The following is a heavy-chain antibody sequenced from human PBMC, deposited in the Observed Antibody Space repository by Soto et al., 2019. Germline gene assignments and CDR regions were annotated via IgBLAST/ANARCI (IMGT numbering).Heavy chain of an antibody. Sequence: QITLKESGPPLVKPTQTLTLTCTLSGFSLGTYGVGVAWIRQPPGKGLEWLGLVFWDNDKLYSPSLMSRLTTTTASSRNQVVLTMTNLDPVDTASYFCAHMGPRYCTNCARGWGLDAFDFWGQGTMVTVS. CDR3: AHMGPRYCTNCARGWGLDAFDF. CDR2: VFWDNDK. D-gene: IGHD2-8*01. CDR1: GFSLGTYGVG. V-gene: IGHV2-5*02. J-gene: IGHJ3*01.